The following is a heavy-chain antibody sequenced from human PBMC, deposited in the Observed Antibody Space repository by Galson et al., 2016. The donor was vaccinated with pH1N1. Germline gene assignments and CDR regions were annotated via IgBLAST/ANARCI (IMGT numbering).Heavy chain of an antibody. V-gene: IGHV1-46*01. J-gene: IGHJ4*02. CDR2: IDPSDGTT. CDR1: GYSVTRYY. CDR3: ARRYYFDY. Sequence: SVKVSCKASGYSVTRYYMHWVRQAPGQGLEWMGIIDPSDGTTTYSQKFQGRISLTRGTSTNSVHMELTTLRPDDSATYFCARRYYFDYWGQGTLVTVSS.